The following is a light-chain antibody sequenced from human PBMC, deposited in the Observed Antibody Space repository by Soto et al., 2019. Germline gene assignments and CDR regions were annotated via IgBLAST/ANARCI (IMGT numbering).Light chain of an antibody. J-gene: IGLJ3*02. CDR2: DVS. CDR1: SSDVGAYNY. Sequence: QSALTQPPSASGSPGQSVTISCTGTSSDVGAYNYVSWYQQHPGKAPKLMIYDVSKRPSGVPYRFSGSKSGNAASLTVSGLQGEDEADYYCSSYAGSSWVFGGGPSSPS. CDR3: SSYAGSSWV. V-gene: IGLV2-8*01.